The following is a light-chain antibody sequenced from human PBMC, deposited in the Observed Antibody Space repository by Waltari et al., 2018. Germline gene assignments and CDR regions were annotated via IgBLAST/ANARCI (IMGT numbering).Light chain of an antibody. J-gene: IGKJ1*01. Sequence: EIVLTQSPGTLFLSPGEGATLSCRASQSVSRTLAWYQQKPGQAPRLLIYGASSRATGIPDRFSGSGSGTDFSLTISRLEPDDSAVYFCQHYVSLPATFGQRTKVEIK. CDR3: QHYVSLPAT. V-gene: IGKV3-20*01. CDR1: QSVSRT. CDR2: GAS.